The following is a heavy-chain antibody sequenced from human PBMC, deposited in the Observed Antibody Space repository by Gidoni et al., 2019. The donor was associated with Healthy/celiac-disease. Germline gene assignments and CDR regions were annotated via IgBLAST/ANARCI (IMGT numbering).Heavy chain of an antibody. D-gene: IGHD3-22*01. CDR2: ISAYNGNT. V-gene: IGHV1-18*01. J-gene: IGHJ4*02. CDR3: ARDRYYYDSSGYYLYYFDY. Sequence: QVQLVQSGAEVKKPGASVKVSCTASGYTFTSYGSSWVRQAPGQGLEWMGWISAYNGNTNYAQKLQGRVTMTTDTSTSTAYMELRSLRSDDTAVYYCARDRYYYDSSGYYLYYFDYWGQGTLVTVSS. CDR1: GYTFTSYG.